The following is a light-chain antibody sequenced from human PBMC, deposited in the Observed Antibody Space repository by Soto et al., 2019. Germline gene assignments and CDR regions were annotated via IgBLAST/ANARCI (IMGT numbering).Light chain of an antibody. V-gene: IGKV3-20*01. Sequence: EIVLTQSPGTLSLSPGERATLSGRASQSVTSRYLAWCQQKAGQPTRLLISGASNRATGIPDRFSGSGSGTDFSLTISRLEPEDFAEYDCQHYGYYPPRYPFGQEPKLDI. CDR2: GAS. CDR1: QSVTSRY. J-gene: IGKJ2*01. CDR3: QHYGYYPPRYP.